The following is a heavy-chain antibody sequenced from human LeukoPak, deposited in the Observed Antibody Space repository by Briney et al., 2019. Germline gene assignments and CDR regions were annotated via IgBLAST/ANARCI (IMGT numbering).Heavy chain of an antibody. CDR3: ARDGNMGAEIDY. J-gene: IGHJ4*02. CDR1: GFTFSNYN. D-gene: IGHD1-26*01. V-gene: IGHV3-48*01. CDR2: IDRRSSII. Sequence: GGSLRLSCAASGFTFSNYNMDWVRQAPGKGLEWVSYIDRRSSIIYYADSVKGRFTISRDNAKNSLYLQMNSLRAEDSAVYYCARDGNMGAEIDYWGQGTLVTVSS.